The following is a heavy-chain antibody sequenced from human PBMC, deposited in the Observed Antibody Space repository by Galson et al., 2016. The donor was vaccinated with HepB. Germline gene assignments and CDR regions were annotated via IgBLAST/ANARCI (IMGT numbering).Heavy chain of an antibody. CDR2: IYHDGNT. CDR3: AREWSGMLTD. J-gene: IGHJ3*01. CDR1: GASINSNRW. Sequence: LSLTCVVSGASINSNRWWTWVRQSSGRGLEWIGEIYHDGNTHYNPSPKSRVSFSVDKSNNKVSLRLTSVTAADTGVYYCAREWSGMLTDWGQGTMVAVSS. V-gene: IGHV4-4*02. D-gene: IGHD1-26*01.